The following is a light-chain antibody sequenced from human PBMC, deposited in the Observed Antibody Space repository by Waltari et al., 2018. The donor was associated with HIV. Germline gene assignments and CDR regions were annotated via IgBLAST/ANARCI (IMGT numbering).Light chain of an antibody. V-gene: IGLV1-40*01. CDR1: SSNIGAGYD. J-gene: IGLJ3*02. Sequence: QSVLTQPPSVSGAPGQRVTISCTGSSSNIGAGYDVHWYQQLPGTAPKLLIYGNSDRPSGFPDRFSGSKSGTSASLAITGLQAEDEADYYCQSYDSSLSGSVFGGGTNLTVL. CDR3: QSYDSSLSGSV. CDR2: GNS.